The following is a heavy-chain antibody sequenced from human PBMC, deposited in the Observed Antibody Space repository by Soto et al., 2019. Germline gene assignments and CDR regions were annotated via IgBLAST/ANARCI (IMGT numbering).Heavy chain of an antibody. J-gene: IGHJ4*02. Sequence: SETLSLTCTVSGGSISSYYWSWIRQPPGKGLEWIGYIYYSGSTNYNPSLKSRVTISVDTSKNQFSLKLSSVTAADTAVYYCARVGGRDGYNWAAYWGQGTLVTV. V-gene: IGHV4-59*01. CDR1: GGSISSYY. CDR2: IYYSGST. CDR3: ARVGGRDGYNWAAY. D-gene: IGHD5-12*01.